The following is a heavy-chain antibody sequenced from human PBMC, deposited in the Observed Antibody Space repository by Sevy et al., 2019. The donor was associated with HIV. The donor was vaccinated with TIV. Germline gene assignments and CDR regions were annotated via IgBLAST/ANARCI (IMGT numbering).Heavy chain of an antibody. D-gene: IGHD2-21*02. Sequence: ASVKVSCKASGYTFTSYYMHWVRQAPGQGLEWMGIINPSGGSTSYAQKFQGRVTMTRDTSTSTVYMELSSLRSEDTAVYYCARGRLVVVTAMDAFDIWGQGTMVTVSS. J-gene: IGHJ3*02. CDR2: INPSGGST. CDR3: ARGRLVVVTAMDAFDI. CDR1: GYTFTSYY. V-gene: IGHV1-46*01.